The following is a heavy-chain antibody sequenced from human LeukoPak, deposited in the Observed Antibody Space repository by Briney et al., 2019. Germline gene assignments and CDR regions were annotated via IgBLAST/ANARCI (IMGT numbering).Heavy chain of an antibody. J-gene: IGHJ4*02. V-gene: IGHV4-59*01. CDR1: GGSISSYY. CDR2: IYYSGST. Sequence: PSETLSLTCTVSGGSISSYYWSWIRQPPGKGLEWIGYIYYSGSTNYNPSLRSRVTISVDTSKNQFSLKLSSVTAADTAVYYCARDGSPTKAGHWGQGTLVTVSS. D-gene: IGHD2-8*01. CDR3: ARDGSPTKAGH.